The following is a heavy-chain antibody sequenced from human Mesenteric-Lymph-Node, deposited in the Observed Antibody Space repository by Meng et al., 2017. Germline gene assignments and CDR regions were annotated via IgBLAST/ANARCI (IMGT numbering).Heavy chain of an antibody. D-gene: IGHD2-15*01. Sequence: ASVKVSCKASGYTFTGYYMHWVRQAPGQGLEWMGRINPNSGGTNYAQKFQGRVTMTRDTSISTAYMALSRLRSDDTAVYYCASDPLGYCSGGSCGRFGQKTNDYWGQGTLVTVSS. V-gene: IGHV1-2*06. J-gene: IGHJ4*02. CDR2: INPNSGGT. CDR1: GYTFTGYY. CDR3: ASDPLGYCSGGSCGRFGQKTNDY.